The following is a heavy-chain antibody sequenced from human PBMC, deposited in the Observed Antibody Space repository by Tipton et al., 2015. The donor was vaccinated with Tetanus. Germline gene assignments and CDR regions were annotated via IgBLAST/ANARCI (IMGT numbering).Heavy chain of an antibody. J-gene: IGHJ4*02. CDR1: GDAISTNSYF. Sequence: TLSLTCIVSGDAISTNSYFWGWIRQPPGKGLEWIGTISYSGSTSYSPSLKSRVTMSVDTSRNQFSLNLTSVTAADTAVYYCARDRHSYESSGYYLFDNWGQGTLVTVSA. CDR3: ARDRHSYESSGYYLFDN. CDR2: ISYSGST. D-gene: IGHD3-22*01. V-gene: IGHV4-39*02.